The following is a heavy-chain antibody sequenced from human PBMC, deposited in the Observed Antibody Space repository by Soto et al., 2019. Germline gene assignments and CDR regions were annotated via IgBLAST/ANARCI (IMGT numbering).Heavy chain of an antibody. V-gene: IGHV3-66*01. Sequence: GGSLRLSCAASGFTVSSNYMSWVRQAPGKGLEWVSVIYSGGSTYYADSVKGRFTISRDNSKNTLYLQMNSLRAEDTAVYYCARSWEGSYRPLDYWGQGTLVTVSS. CDR2: IYSGGST. J-gene: IGHJ4*02. D-gene: IGHD3-16*02. CDR1: GFTVSSNY. CDR3: ARSWEGSYRPLDY.